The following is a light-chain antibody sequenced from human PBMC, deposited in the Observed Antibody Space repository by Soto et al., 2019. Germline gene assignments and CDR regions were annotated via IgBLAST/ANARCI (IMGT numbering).Light chain of an antibody. CDR3: QQYDGSPRT. CDR2: GAS. J-gene: IGKJ1*01. V-gene: IGKV3-20*01. Sequence: EIVLTQSPGTLSLSPGERATLSCRASQSLTSSYLAWYQQKPGQAPRLLNYGASSRATGIPDRFTGSGSGTDFTLTISRLEPEDFAVYYCQQYDGSPRTFGQGTKVEIK. CDR1: QSLTSSY.